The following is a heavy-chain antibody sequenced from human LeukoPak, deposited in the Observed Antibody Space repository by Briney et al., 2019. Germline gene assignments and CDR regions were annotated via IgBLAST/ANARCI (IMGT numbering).Heavy chain of an antibody. CDR3: ARDGAVAGTSGAFDY. CDR1: GYTFTGYY. D-gene: IGHD6-19*01. V-gene: IGHV1-2*04. Sequence: ASVKVSCKASGYTFTGYYMHWVRQAPGQRLEWMGWINPNSGGTNYAQKFQGWVTMTRDTSISTAYMELSRLRSDDTAVYYCARDGAVAGTSGAFDYWGQGTLVTVSS. J-gene: IGHJ4*02. CDR2: INPNSGGT.